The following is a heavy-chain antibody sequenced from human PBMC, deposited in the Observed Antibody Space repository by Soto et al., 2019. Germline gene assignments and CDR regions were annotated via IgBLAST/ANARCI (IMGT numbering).Heavy chain of an antibody. CDR2: FDPEDGET. V-gene: IGHV1-24*01. CDR3: ATSSFFVLVPVASGGIFNY. Sequence: ASVKVSCEVSGYTLTELSMHWVRQAPGKGLEWMGGFDPEDGETIYAQKFQGRVTMTEDTSTDTAYMELSSLRSEDTAVYYCATSSFFVLVPVASGGIFNYWGQGTLVTVSS. D-gene: IGHD2-2*01. CDR1: GYTLTELS. J-gene: IGHJ4*02.